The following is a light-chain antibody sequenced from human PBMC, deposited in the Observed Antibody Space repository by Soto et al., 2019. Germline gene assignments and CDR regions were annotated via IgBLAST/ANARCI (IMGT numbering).Light chain of an antibody. V-gene: IGKV3-11*01. CDR2: DAS. Sequence: EIVMTHSPATLSVSPGERATLSFRASQSVSSYLAWYQQKPGQAPRLLIYDASNRATGIPARFSGSGSGTDFTLTISSLEPEDFAVYYCQQRSNWPTCGQGTRREIK. J-gene: IGKJ5*01. CDR3: QQRSNWPT. CDR1: QSVSSY.